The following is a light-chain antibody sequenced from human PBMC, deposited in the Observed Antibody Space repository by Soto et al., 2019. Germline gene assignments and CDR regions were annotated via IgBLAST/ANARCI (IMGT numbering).Light chain of an antibody. CDR1: QNVRTF. Sequence: EVVLTQSPATLSLSPGERATLSFRASQNVRTFLDWYQQKPGQPPRLLIYGASNRATGIPARFSGSGSGTDFTLTISSLEPEDFAVYYCQQHSHWPPWTFGQGTKVDI. CDR2: GAS. CDR3: QQHSHWPPWT. V-gene: IGKV3-11*01. J-gene: IGKJ1*01.